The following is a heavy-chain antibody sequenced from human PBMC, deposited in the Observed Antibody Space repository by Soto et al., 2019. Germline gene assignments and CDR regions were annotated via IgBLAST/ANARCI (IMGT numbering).Heavy chain of an antibody. CDR1: GYTLTSYA. V-gene: IGHV1-3*05. CDR2: INAGNGNT. J-gene: IGHJ6*02. CDR3: ARDPSYYGMDV. Sequence: QVQLVQSGAEEKKPGASVKVSCKASGYTLTSYAMHWVHQAPGQRLEWMGWINAGNGNTKYSQKFQGRVTITRDTSASTAYMELSSLRSEDTAVYYCARDPSYYGMDVWGQGTTVTVSS.